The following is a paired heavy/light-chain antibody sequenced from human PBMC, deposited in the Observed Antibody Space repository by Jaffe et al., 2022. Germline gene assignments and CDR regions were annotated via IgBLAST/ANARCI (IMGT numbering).Heavy chain of an antibody. V-gene: IGHV4-39*01. Sequence: QLQLQESGPGLVKPSETLSLTCTVSGGSISSSPYYWGWIRQPPGKGLEWIGSIYYSGTIYYNPSLKSRLTISVDTPKNQFSLKLTSVTAADTAVYFCASPSTDVLPTATEYFQHWGQGTLVTVSS. CDR3: ASPSTDVLPTATEYFQH. D-gene: IGHD2-8*01. CDR2: IYYSGTI. J-gene: IGHJ1*01. CDR1: GGSISSSPYY.
Light chain of an antibody. CDR1: SNNVGNQG. CDR3: SAWDSSLSAWV. Sequence: QAGLTQAPSVSWDLGQTATLTCTGDSNNVGNQGAVWLQQHQGHPPRLLSYRNNNRPSGISEKFSASRSGDTASLTIAGLQPEDEADYYCSAWDSSLSAWVFGGGTKLTVL. V-gene: IGLV10-54*04. CDR2: RNN. J-gene: IGLJ3*02.